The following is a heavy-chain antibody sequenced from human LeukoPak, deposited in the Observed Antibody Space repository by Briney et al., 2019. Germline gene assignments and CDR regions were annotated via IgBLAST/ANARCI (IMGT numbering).Heavy chain of an antibody. D-gene: IGHD3-10*01. J-gene: IGHJ4*02. Sequence: GGSLRLSCAATGFTFSNYAIHWGRQAPGKGLEWVAFISDDGSRQHYADSVKGRFTISRDNSKNTLNLQMNRLRAEDTGVYYCVKDRTGTYTLDYWGQGTLVTVSS. CDR3: VKDRTGTYTLDY. V-gene: IGHV3-30-3*01. CDR2: ISDDGSRQ. CDR1: GFTFSNYA.